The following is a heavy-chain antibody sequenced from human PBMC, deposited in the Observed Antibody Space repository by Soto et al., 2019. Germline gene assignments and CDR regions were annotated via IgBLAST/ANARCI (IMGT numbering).Heavy chain of an antibody. CDR1: GYTFTSYG. J-gene: IGHJ5*02. D-gene: IGHD6-6*01. CDR2: INAHSGGT. V-gene: IGHV1-2*02. CDR3: AKDLTRQLAYWLDP. Sequence: ASVKVSCKASGYTFTSYGIHWVRQAPGQGLEWMGWINAHSGGTEYAQKFQGRVTLTRDTSIATAYLTLTSLTSDDTALYYCAKDLTRQLAYWLDPWGQGTQVTVSP.